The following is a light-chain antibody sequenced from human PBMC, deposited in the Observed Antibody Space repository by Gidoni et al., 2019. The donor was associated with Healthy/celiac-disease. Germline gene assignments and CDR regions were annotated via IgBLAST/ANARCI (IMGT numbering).Light chain of an antibody. J-gene: IGLJ2*01. V-gene: IGLV1-40*01. CDR1: SSNIGAGYD. CDR3: QSYDSSLSAHVV. CDR2: GTS. Sequence: QSVLTQPPSVSGAPGQRVTISCTGSSSNIGAGYDVHWYQQLPGTAPKLLIYGTSNRHSGVPDRFSGSKSGTSASLAITGLQAEDEADYYCQSYDSSLSAHVVFGGGTKLTVL.